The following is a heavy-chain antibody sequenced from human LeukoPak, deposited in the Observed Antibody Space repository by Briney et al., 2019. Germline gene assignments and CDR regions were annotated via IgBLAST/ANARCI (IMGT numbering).Heavy chain of an antibody. V-gene: IGHV3-33*06. CDR1: GFTFSSYG. CDR3: AKDDSSSLDAFDI. J-gene: IGHJ3*02. D-gene: IGHD6-13*01. CDR2: IWYDGSNK. Sequence: GGSLRLSCAASGFTFSSYGMHWVRQAPGKGLEWVAVIWYDGSNKYYADFVKGRFTISRDNSKSTLYLQMNSLRAEDTAVYYCAKDDSSSLDAFDIWGQGTMVTVSS.